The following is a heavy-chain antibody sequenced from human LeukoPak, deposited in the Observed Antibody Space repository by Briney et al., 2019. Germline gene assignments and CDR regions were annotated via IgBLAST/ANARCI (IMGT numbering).Heavy chain of an antibody. J-gene: IGHJ4*02. CDR2: IFSSGPT. V-gene: IGHV3-53*01. CDR1: GFNVSNNY. Sequence: PGGSVRLSCAASGFNVSNNYMNWVRQAPGKGLEWVSVIFSSGPTYYPDSVKGRFTISRDTSKNALYLQMNSLRAEDTAVYYCAISGLGFGEFRGLDYWGQGTLVTVSS. D-gene: IGHD3-10*01. CDR3: AISGLGFGEFRGLDY.